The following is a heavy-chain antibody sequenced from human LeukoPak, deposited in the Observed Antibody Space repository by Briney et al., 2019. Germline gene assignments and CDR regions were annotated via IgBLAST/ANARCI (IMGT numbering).Heavy chain of an antibody. D-gene: IGHD3-16*01. Sequence: ASVKVSCKASGYTFSSYDIHWVRQATGQGLEWMGWMNPNSGDTGYAQKFQGRVTMTRNTSISTAYIELSSLRSDDTAVFYCARVWAGEMDVWGQGTTVTVSS. J-gene: IGHJ6*02. CDR1: GYTFSSYD. V-gene: IGHV1-8*01. CDR2: MNPNSGDT. CDR3: ARVWAGEMDV.